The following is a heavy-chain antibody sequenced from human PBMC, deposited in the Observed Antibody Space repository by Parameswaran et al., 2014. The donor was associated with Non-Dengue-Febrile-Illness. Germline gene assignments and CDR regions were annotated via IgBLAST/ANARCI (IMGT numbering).Heavy chain of an antibody. Sequence: ETLSLTCTVSGGSVSSGSYYWSWIRQPPGKGLEWIGYIYYSGSTNYNPSLKSRVTISVDTSKNQFSLKLSSVTAADTAVYYCARGYCGSTSCYEGWFDPWGQGTLVTVSS. CDR2: IYYSGST. CDR3: ARGYCGSTSCYEGWFDP. J-gene: IGHJ5*02. D-gene: IGHD2-2*01. V-gene: IGHV4-61*01. CDR1: GGSVSSGSYY.